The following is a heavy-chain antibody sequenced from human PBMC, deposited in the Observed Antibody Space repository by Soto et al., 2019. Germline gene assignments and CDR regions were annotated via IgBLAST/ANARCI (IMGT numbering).Heavy chain of an antibody. CDR1: GGSISSGDYY. D-gene: IGHD2-2*01. Sequence: QVQLQESGPGLVKPSQTLSLTCTVSGGSISSGDYYWSWIRQPPGKGLEWIGYIYYSGSTYYNPSLKSRVTISVDTSKNQFSLKLSSVTAADTAVYYCVRAWSYCSSTSCRSDAFDIWGQGTMVTVSS. CDR3: VRAWSYCSSTSCRSDAFDI. J-gene: IGHJ3*02. V-gene: IGHV4-30-4*01. CDR2: IYYSGST.